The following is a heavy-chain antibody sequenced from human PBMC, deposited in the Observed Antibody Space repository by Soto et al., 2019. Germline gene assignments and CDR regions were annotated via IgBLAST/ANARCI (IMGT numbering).Heavy chain of an antibody. CDR1: GFTFSSYG. V-gene: IGHV3-30*03. Sequence: GGSLRLSCAASGFTFSSYGMHWVRQAPGKGLEWVAVISYDGSNKYYADSVKGRFTISRDNSKNTLYLQMNSLRAEDTAVYYCEGGPLDYWGQGTLVTVSS. CDR3: EGGPLDY. CDR2: ISYDGSNK. J-gene: IGHJ4*02.